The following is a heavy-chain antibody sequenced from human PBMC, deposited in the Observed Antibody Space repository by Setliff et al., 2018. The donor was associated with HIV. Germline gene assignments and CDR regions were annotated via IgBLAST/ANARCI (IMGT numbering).Heavy chain of an antibody. CDR3: ARLVEVRGAANDYFDC. J-gene: IGHJ4*02. CDR2: IYTSGNT. Sequence: SETLSLTCNVSGGSFSSATYSWIWIRQPVGKGLEYIWLIYTSGNTRYNPSLKSRLSISVDTSKNQISLKLSSVTAADTAVYYCARLVEVRGAANDYFDCWGQGTLVTVSS. CDR1: GGSFSSATYS. V-gene: IGHV4-61*02. D-gene: IGHD3-10*01.